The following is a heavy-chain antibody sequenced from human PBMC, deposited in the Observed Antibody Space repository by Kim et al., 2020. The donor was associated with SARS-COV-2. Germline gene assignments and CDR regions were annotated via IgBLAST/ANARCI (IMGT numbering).Heavy chain of an antibody. V-gene: IGHV7-4-1*02. Sequence: NPGNPTYAQALTGRFFFSLDPSVSTAYLQSSNLKSEDTAVYYCARAGDFDFWGQGTLVTVSS. J-gene: IGHJ4*02. CDR3: ARAGDFDF. D-gene: IGHD3-10*01. CDR2: NPGNP.